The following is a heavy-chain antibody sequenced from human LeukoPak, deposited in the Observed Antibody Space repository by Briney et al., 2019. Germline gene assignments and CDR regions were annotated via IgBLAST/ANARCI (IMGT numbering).Heavy chain of an antibody. CDR3: ARSIAPSKKPAAGFGY. D-gene: IGHD6-13*01. J-gene: IGHJ4*02. Sequence: PSETLSLTCTVSGGSISSSSYYWGWIRQPPGKGLEWIGSIYYSGSTYYNPSLKSRVTISVDTSKNQFSLKLSSVTAADTAVYYCARSIAPSKKPAAGFGYWGQGTLVTVSS. V-gene: IGHV4-39*01. CDR2: IYYSGST. CDR1: GGSISSSSYY.